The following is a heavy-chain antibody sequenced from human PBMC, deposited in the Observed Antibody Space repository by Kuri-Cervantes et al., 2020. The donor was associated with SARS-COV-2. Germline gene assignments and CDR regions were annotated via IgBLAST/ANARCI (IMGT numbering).Heavy chain of an antibody. CDR3: TRDDFWSGYFNY. V-gene: IGHV3-49*04. CDR2: IRSKAYGGTT. Sequence: GGSLRLSCTASGFTFGDYAVSWVRQAPGKGLGRVGFIRSKAYGGTTEYAASVKGRFAISRDDSKSIAYLQMNSLKTEDTAVYYCTRDDFWSGYFNYWGQGTLVTVSS. CDR1: GFTFGDYA. J-gene: IGHJ4*02. D-gene: IGHD3-3*01.